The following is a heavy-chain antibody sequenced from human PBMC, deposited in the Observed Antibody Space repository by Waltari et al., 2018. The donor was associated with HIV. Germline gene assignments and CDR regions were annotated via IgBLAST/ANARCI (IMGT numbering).Heavy chain of an antibody. CDR3: VADLGGSHDS. CDR2: ITSTSRSI. Sequence: QLVESGGGLVKPGGSRRLSCPTSGFTWRTYPMTRVRQSPGKGLELISSITSTSRSIFYSDSTKGRFIISRDNAQNSLSLQMTSLTAEDTAVYFCVADLGGSHDSWGQGTLVTVSS. D-gene: IGHD1-26*01. CDR1: GFTWRTYP. V-gene: IGHV3-21*02. J-gene: IGHJ4*02.